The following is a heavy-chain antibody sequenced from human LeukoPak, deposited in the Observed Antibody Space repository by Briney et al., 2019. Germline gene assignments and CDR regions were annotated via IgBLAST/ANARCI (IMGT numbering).Heavy chain of an antibody. V-gene: IGHV4-59*08. CDR3: ARHAYCGGDCFGGAFEI. J-gene: IGHJ3*02. Sequence: PSETLSLTCAVYGGSFSGYYWSWIRQPPGKGLEWIGYVYYSGSTSYNPSLKSRVTISLDTSKHQFSLKLNSVTAADTAVYYCARHAYCGGDCFGGAFEIWGQGTVVTVSS. D-gene: IGHD2-21*02. CDR1: GGSFSGYY. CDR2: VYYSGST.